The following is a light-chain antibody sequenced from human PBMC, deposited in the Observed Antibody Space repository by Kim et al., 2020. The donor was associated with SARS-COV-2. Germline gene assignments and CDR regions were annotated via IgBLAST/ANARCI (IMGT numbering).Light chain of an antibody. CDR3: ATWDTSLSAVV. Sequence: GQKVTISCAGTHSNVGTNSVSWYQQLPGAAPQLLIYDNSQGTAGIPDRFAGSKSGTSATLGITGLQTGDEAEYYCATWDTSLSAVVFGGGTQLTVL. J-gene: IGLJ2*01. CDR2: DNS. V-gene: IGLV1-51*01. CDR1: HSNVGTNS.